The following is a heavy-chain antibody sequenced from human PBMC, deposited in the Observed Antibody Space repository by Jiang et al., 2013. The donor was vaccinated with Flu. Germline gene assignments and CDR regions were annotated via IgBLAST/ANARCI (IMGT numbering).Heavy chain of an antibody. CDR1: GDSISTGKDY. CDR2: MYNSGGT. Sequence: GSGLVKPSQTLSLTCTVSGDSISTGKDYWNWIRQSPGKGLEWIGYMYNSGGTYCNPSLRSRVTISRDTSKNQFSLSLSSVTAADTAVYYCARLPRGNSYGYSDHWSQGTLGHRLL. J-gene: IGHJ4*02. D-gene: IGHD5-18*01. CDR3: ARLPRGNSYGYSDH. V-gene: IGHV4-30-4*08.